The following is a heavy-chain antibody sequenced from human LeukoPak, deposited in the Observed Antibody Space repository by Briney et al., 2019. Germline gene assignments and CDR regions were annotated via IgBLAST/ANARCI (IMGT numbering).Heavy chain of an antibody. J-gene: IGHJ4*02. D-gene: IGHD3-10*01. CDR3: ARDYCGSGKDG. CDR1: GGTFSSYT. Sequence: ASVKVSCKASGGTFSSYTISWVRQAPGQGLEWMGRIIPILGIANYAQKFQGRVTITADKSTSTAYLELRSLRSEDTAVYYCARDYCGSGKDGWGQGTLVTVSS. V-gene: IGHV1-69*04. CDR2: IIPILGIA.